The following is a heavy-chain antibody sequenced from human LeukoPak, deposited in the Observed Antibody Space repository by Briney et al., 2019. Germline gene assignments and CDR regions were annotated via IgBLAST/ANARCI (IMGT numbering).Heavy chain of an antibody. J-gene: IGHJ2*01. CDR3: ARDLRNYYDSSGWVWYFDL. CDR2: FDPEDGET. V-gene: IGHV1-24*01. D-gene: IGHD3-22*01. CDR1: GYTLTELS. Sequence: ASVKVSCKVSGYTLTELSMHWVRQAPGKGLEWMGGFDPEDGETIYAQKFPGRVTMTEDTSTDTAYMELSSLRSEDTAVYYCARDLRNYYDSSGWVWYFDLWGRGTLVTVSS.